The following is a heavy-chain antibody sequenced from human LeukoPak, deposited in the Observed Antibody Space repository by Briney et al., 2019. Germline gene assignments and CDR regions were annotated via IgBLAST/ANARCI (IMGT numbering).Heavy chain of an antibody. CDR2: IIPIFGTA. CDR1: GGTFSSYA. J-gene: IGHJ4*02. CDR3: ARGRDTATARFDY. Sequence: GASVKVSCKASGGTFSSYAISWVRQAPGQGLEWMGGIIPIFGTANYAQKFQGRVTITADESTSTAYMELSSLRSEDTAVYYCARGRDTATARFDYWGQGTLVTVSS. D-gene: IGHD5-18*01. V-gene: IGHV1-69*13.